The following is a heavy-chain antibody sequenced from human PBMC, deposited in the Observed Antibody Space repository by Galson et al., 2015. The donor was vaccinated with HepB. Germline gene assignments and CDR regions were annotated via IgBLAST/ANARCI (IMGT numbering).Heavy chain of an antibody. CDR2: ISGSGGST. Sequence: SLRLSCAASGFTFSSYSVNWVRQAPGKGLEWVSTISGSGGSTYYADSVKGRFTISRDNSRNTMFLQMNSLRAEDTAVYYCAKGDGGRYGSSKSPDYWGQGALVTVSS. V-gene: IGHV3-23*01. CDR3: AKGDGGRYGSSKSPDY. D-gene: IGHD5-18*01. CDR1: GFTFSSYS. J-gene: IGHJ4*02.